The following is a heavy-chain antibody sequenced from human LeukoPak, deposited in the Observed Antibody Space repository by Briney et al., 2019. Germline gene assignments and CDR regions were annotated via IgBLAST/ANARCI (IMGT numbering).Heavy chain of an antibody. J-gene: IGHJ4*02. Sequence: PGGSLRLSCAASGFTSDDYAMHWVRQAPGKGLEWVSLISWDGGSTYYADSVKGRFTISRDNSKNSLYLQMNSLRAEDTALYYCAKDRAAMAVLCLDYWGQGTLVTVSS. D-gene: IGHD5-18*01. CDR2: ISWDGGST. CDR1: GFTSDDYA. CDR3: AKDRAAMAVLCLDY. V-gene: IGHV3-43D*03.